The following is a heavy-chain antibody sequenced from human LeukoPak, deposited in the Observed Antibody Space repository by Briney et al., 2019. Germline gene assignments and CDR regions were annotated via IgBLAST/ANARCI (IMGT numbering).Heavy chain of an antibody. CDR1: GYTFTSYY. D-gene: IGHD3-9*01. Sequence: ASVKVSCKASGYTFTSYYMHWVRQAPGQGLEWMGIINPSGGSTSYAQKFQGRVTMTRDTSTSTVYMELSSLRSEDTAVYYCARGLNDILTGYYSDIDYWGQGTLVTVSS. V-gene: IGHV1-46*01. CDR2: INPSGGST. CDR3: ARGLNDILTGYYSDIDY. J-gene: IGHJ4*02.